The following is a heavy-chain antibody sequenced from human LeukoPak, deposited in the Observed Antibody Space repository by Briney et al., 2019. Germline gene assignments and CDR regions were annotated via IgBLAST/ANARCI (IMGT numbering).Heavy chain of an antibody. J-gene: IGHJ4*02. D-gene: IGHD3-3*01. V-gene: IGHV3-20*04. CDR1: GFTFDDYG. CDR3: ARSYDFWSGYTTACFDY. Sequence: PGRSLRLSCAASGFTFDDYGMSWVRQAPGKGLEWVSGINWNGGSTAYADSVKGRFTISRDNAKNSLYLQMNSLRAEDTALYYCARSYDFWSGYTTACFDYWGQGTLVTVSS. CDR2: INWNGGST.